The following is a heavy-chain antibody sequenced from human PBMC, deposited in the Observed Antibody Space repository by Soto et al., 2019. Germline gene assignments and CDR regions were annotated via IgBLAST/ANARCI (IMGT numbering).Heavy chain of an antibody. Sequence: PGWSLRLSCASSVFTFISYWMHWVRQAPGKGLVWVSRINSDGSSTSYADSVKGRFTISRDNAKNTLYLQMNSLRAEDTAVYYCARDLSGWQLGNWFDPWGQGTLVTVSS. CDR2: INSDGSST. J-gene: IGHJ5*02. V-gene: IGHV3-74*01. CDR3: ARDLSGWQLGNWFDP. CDR1: VFTFISYW. D-gene: IGHD6-6*01.